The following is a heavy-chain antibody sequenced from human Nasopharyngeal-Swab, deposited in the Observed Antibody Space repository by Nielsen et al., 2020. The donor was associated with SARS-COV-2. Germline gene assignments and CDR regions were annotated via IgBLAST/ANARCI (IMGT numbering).Heavy chain of an antibody. Sequence: SETLSLTCAVYGGSFSGYYWSWIRQPPGKGLEWIGEINHSGSTNYNPSLKSRVTISVDTSKNRFSLKLSSVTAADTAVYYCARGLSIAVGYYYYYGMDVWGQGTTVTVSS. CDR1: GGSFSGYY. J-gene: IGHJ6*02. CDR2: INHSGST. CDR3: ARGLSIAVGYYYYYGMDV. V-gene: IGHV4-34*01. D-gene: IGHD6-19*01.